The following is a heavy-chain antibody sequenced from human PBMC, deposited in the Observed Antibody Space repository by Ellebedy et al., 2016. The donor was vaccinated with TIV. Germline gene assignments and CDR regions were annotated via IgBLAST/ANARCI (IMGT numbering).Heavy chain of an antibody. CDR1: GFSLGTTGVA. CDR3: AQSPFRYYFDY. J-gene: IGHJ4*02. V-gene: IGHV2-5*02. D-gene: IGHD3-16*02. CDR2: IYWDDDK. Sequence: SGPTLVKPTQTLTLTCTFSGFSLGTTGVAVGWFRQPQGKALEWLALIYWDDDKRYSPSLKSRLTITKDTSKNQEVLTLTNMDPVDTATYYFAQSPFRYYFDYWGQGTLVTVSS.